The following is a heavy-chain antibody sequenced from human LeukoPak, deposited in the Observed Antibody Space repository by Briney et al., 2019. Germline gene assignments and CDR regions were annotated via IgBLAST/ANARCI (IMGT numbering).Heavy chain of an antibody. D-gene: IGHD3-10*01. CDR1: GGTFSSYA. J-gene: IGHJ5*02. V-gene: IGHV1-69*01. Sequence: SVKVSCKASGGTFSSYAISWVRQAPGQGLEWMGGIIPIFGTANYAQKFRGRVTITADESTSTAYMELSSLRSEDTAVYYCARSYYYGSGSYLWFDPWGQGTLVTVSS. CDR3: ARSYYYGSGSYLWFDP. CDR2: IIPIFGTA.